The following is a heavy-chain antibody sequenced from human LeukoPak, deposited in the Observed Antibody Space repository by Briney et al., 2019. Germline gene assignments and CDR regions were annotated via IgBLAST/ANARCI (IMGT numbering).Heavy chain of an antibody. Sequence: NPSGTLSLTCTVSGYSISSGYYWGWIRQPPGKGLEWIGSIYHSGSTYYNPSLKSRVTISVDTSKNQFSLKLSSVTAADTAVYYCARAGSNYYDSSGPKLDYWGQGTLVTVSS. CDR2: IYHSGST. CDR1: GYSISSGYY. CDR3: ARAGSNYYDSSGPKLDY. V-gene: IGHV4-38-2*02. J-gene: IGHJ4*02. D-gene: IGHD3-22*01.